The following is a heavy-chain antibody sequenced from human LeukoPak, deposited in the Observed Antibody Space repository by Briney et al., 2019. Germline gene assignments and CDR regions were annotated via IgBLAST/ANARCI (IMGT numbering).Heavy chain of an antibody. CDR2: IYYSGST. Sequence: SETLSLTCAVSGGSISSSSYYWGWIRQPPGKGLEWIGSIYYSGSTYYNPSLKSRVTISVDTSKNQFSLKLSSVTAADTAVYYCARVPLFGWAPYYYYYYMDVWGKGTTVTVSS. J-gene: IGHJ6*03. D-gene: IGHD3-10*01. CDR3: ARVPLFGWAPYYYYYYMDV. CDR1: GGSISSSSYY. V-gene: IGHV4-39*07.